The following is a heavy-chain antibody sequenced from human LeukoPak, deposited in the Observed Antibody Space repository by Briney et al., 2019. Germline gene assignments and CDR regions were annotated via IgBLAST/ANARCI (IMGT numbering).Heavy chain of an antibody. V-gene: IGHV4-34*01. J-gene: IGHJ5*02. Sequence: SETLSLTCAVYGGSFSGYYWSWIRQPPGKGLEWIGEINHSGSTNYNPSLKSRVTISVDTSKNQFSLKLSSVTAADTAVYYCARPHSRYSSSWYNWFDPWGQGTLVTVSS. CDR1: GGSFSGYY. CDR3: ARPHSRYSSSWYNWFDP. CDR2: INHSGST. D-gene: IGHD6-13*01.